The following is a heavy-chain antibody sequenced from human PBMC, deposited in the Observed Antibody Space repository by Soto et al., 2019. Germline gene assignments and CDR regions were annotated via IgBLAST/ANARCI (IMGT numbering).Heavy chain of an antibody. J-gene: IGHJ4*02. CDR3: AKNPGYYYDSTGYHFDY. V-gene: IGHV3-23*01. CDR1: EFTFSNYA. D-gene: IGHD3-22*01. CDR2: SSYGGGTT. Sequence: EVQLLESGGGLVQPGGSLRLSCAASEFTFSNYAMSWVRQAPGKGLEWVSASSYGGGTTYYADSVKGRFTISRDNSKNTLYLQMNSLRAEDTAVYYCAKNPGYYYDSTGYHFDYWCQGTLVTVSS.